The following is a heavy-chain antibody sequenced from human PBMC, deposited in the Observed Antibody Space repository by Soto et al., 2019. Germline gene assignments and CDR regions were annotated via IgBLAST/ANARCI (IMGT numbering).Heavy chain of an antibody. CDR2: IYRSGST. CDR3: AQTRDGYNYGSFDY. CDR1: GGSISSGGYS. D-gene: IGHD5-12*01. J-gene: IGHJ4*02. V-gene: IGHV4-30-2*01. Sequence: PSETLSLTCAVSGGSISSGGYSWSWIRQPPGKGLEWIGYIYRSGSTYYNPSLKSRVTISVDRSKNQFSLKLSSVTAAGTAVYYCAQTRDGYNYGSFDYWGQGTLVTVSS.